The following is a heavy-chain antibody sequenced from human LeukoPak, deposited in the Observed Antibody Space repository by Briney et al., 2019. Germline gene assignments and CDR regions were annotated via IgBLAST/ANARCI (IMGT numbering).Heavy chain of an antibody. CDR2: IKQDGSEK. Sequence: GGSLRLSCAASGFTFSNYWMSWVRQAPGKGLEWVANIKQDGSEKYYVDSVKGRFTISRDNAKNSLYLQMNSLRAEDTAVYYCARAEYCSGGSCYHFDYWGQGTLVTVSS. V-gene: IGHV3-7*01. D-gene: IGHD2-15*01. CDR3: ARAEYCSGGSCYHFDY. J-gene: IGHJ4*02. CDR1: GFTFSNYW.